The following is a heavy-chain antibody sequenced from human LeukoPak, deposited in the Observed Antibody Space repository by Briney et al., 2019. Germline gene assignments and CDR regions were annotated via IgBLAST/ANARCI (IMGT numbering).Heavy chain of an antibody. CDR3: ATSSGWYPRYFDY. J-gene: IGHJ4*02. D-gene: IGHD6-19*01. CDR2: ISSSSSTT. Sequence: PGGSLRLSCAASGFTFSNYNMNWVRQAPGKGLEWVSYISSSSSTTYYADSVKGRFTISRDNSKNTLYLQMNSLRAEDTAVYYCATSSGWYPRYFDYWGQGTLVTVSS. CDR1: GFTFSNYN. V-gene: IGHV3-48*01.